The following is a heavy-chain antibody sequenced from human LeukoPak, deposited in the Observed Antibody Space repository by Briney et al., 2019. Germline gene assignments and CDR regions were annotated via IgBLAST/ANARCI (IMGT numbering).Heavy chain of an antibody. J-gene: IGHJ4*02. CDR1: GGSISSSNW. D-gene: IGHD1-20*01. Sequence: PSGTLSLTCAVSGGSISSSNWWTWVRQPPGKGLEWIGEINHSGSTNYNPSLKSRVTISVDTSKNQFSLKLSSVTAADTAVYYCARGLDNWNVYIFDYWGQGALVTVSS. CDR2: INHSGST. CDR3: ARGLDNWNVYIFDY. V-gene: IGHV4-4*02.